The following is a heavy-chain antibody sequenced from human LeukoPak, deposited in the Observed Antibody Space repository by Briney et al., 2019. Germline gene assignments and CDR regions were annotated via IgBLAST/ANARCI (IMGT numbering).Heavy chain of an antibody. D-gene: IGHD2-15*01. CDR2: IYYSGST. J-gene: IGHJ5*02. CDR1: CGSVSSYY. CDR3: ARGGDILVGPHGWFDP. V-gene: IGHV4-59*02. Sequence: SETLSLTCTVSCGSVSSYYWSWIGQPQGKGLEWIGYIYYSGSTNYNPSLKSRVTISVDTSKNQFSLKLSSVTAADTAVYYCARGGDILVGPHGWFDPWGQGTLVTVSS.